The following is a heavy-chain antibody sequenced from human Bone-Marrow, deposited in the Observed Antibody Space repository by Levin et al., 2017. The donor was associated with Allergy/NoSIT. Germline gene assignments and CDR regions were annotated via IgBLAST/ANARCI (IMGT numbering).Heavy chain of an antibody. CDR2: IWYDGRNK. CDR1: GFTFSNYG. Sequence: SCVASGFTFSNYGMHWVRQAPGKGLERVAVIWYDGRNKDYADSVKGRFTISRDNSKKTLYLQMDSLRAEDTAVYYCVRDDNSVKPFDYWGQGTLVTVSS. J-gene: IGHJ4*02. D-gene: IGHD3-22*01. CDR3: VRDDNSVKPFDY. V-gene: IGHV3-33*01.